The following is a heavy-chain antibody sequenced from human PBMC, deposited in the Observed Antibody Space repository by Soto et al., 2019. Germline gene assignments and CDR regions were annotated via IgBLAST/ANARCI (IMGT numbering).Heavy chain of an antibody. CDR1: GGSIRSYY. Sequence: PSETLSLTCTVSGGSIRSYYWSWIRQPPGKGLEWIGYIYYSGSTNYNPSLKSRVTMSVDTSKNQFSLRLSSVTAADTAVYYCARRPLSSNWFDPWGPGTLLTVSS. V-gene: IGHV4-59*01. CDR3: ARRPLSSNWFDP. CDR2: IYYSGST. J-gene: IGHJ5*02.